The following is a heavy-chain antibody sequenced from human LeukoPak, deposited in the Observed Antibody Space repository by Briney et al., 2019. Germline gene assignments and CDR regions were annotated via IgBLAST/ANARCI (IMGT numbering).Heavy chain of an antibody. CDR2: ISSSSSYI. CDR1: GFTFSSYS. D-gene: IGHD6-13*01. V-gene: IGHV3-21*01. J-gene: IGHJ3*02. CDR3: ARDPRYSSSWYRAFDI. Sequence: GGSLRLSCAASGFTFSSYSMNWVRQAPGKGLEWVSSISSSSSYIYYADSVKGRFTISRDNAKNSLYLQMNSLRAEDTAVYYCARDPRYSSSWYRAFDIWGQGTMVTVSS.